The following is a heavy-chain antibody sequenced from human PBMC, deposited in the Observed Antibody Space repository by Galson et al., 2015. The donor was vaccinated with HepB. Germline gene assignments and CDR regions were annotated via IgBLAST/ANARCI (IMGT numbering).Heavy chain of an antibody. CDR3: ARQAAAVGYYYGMDV. V-gene: IGHV4-39*01. Sequence: ETLFLTCTVAGASISSSSYCWGWVRQPPGKGLAWIGCIYYSGNTYYNPSLKSRVTISVDKSKNQFSLNLSSVNAADTAVYYCARQAAAVGYYYGMDVWGQGTTVTVSS. CDR1: GASISSSSYC. CDR2: IYYSGNT. J-gene: IGHJ6*02. D-gene: IGHD2-2*01.